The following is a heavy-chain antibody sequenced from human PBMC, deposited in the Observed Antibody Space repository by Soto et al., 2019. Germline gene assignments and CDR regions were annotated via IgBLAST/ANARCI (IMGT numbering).Heavy chain of an antibody. CDR1: GYTLTELS. CDR3: ATSLYPFSFFGVVSNYYYGMDV. CDR2: FDPEDGEP. V-gene: IGHV1-24*01. D-gene: IGHD3-3*01. J-gene: IGHJ6*02. Sequence: ASVKVSCKVSGYTLTELSMHWVRQAPGKGVEWMGGFDPEDGEPIYTQYSKGRVTMTYNTSTDTSYMELSSLRSEVTAVYSCATSLYPFSFFGVVSNYYYGMDVWGQGTTVTVSS.